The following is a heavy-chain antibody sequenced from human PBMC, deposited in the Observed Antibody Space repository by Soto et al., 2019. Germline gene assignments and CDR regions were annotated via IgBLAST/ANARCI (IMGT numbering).Heavy chain of an antibody. CDR3: AKTARIMITFGGVIADY. J-gene: IGHJ4*02. D-gene: IGHD3-16*02. CDR1: GFTFSSYA. CDR2: ISGGGSST. V-gene: IGHV3-23*01. Sequence: EVQLLESGGGLVQPGGSLRLSCAASGFTFSSYAMNWVRQAPGKGLEWVSAISGGGSSTYYAGSVRGRFTISRDNSKNTLYLQMNSLRAEDTAVYYCAKTARIMITFGGVIADYWGQGTLVTVSS.